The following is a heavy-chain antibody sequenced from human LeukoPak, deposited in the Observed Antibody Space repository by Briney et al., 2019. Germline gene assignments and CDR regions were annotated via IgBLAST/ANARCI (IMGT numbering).Heavy chain of an antibody. V-gene: IGHV3-48*01. CDR2: ISSSSSTI. Sequence: PGGSLRLSCAASGFTFSSYSMNWVRQAPGKGLEWVSYISSSSSTIYYADSVKGRFTISRDNAKNSLYLQMNSLRAEDTAVYYCARELYTGSWYVPRWLDPWGQGTLVTVSS. J-gene: IGHJ5*02. CDR1: GFTFSSYS. CDR3: ARELYTGSWYVPRWLDP. D-gene: IGHD6-13*01.